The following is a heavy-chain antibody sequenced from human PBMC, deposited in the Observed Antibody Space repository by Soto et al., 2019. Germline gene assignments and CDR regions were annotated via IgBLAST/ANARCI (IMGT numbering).Heavy chain of an antibody. CDR1: GFSFSISP. CDR3: ERDPKTSGGQHWAFNYFDS. CDR2: ISDDGTNK. J-gene: IGHJ4*02. D-gene: IGHD7-27*01. V-gene: IGHV3-30-3*01. Sequence: QVQLVESGGGVVQPGRSLRLSCAASGFSFSISPMHWVRQAPGKGPEWVALISDDGTNKFYADSVKGRFTISRDNSKSPLYLQVDSLRPEDAAVYYCERDPKTSGGQHWAFNYFDSWGQGTLVTVSS.